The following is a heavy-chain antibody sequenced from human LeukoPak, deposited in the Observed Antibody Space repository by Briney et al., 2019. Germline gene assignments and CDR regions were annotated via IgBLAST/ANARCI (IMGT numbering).Heavy chain of an antibody. Sequence: GGSLRLSCAASGLTLSGYCMSWIRQAPGKGLEWVSFIYSGGSTYYAGSLKGRFTISRNNSEKTSHRQMNSLRAEDTAVYYCARGPFARGYYYDNSGYMTWGQGTLVSVSS. J-gene: IGHJ4*02. V-gene: IGHV3-66*01. D-gene: IGHD3-22*01. CDR2: IYSGGST. CDR3: ARGPFARGYYYDNSGYMT. CDR1: GLTLSGYC.